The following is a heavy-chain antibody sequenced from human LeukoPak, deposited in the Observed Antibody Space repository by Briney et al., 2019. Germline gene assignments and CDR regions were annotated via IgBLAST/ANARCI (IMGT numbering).Heavy chain of an antibody. CDR1: GFTFSSYA. CDR3: AKPAVSGWYGFDY. CDR2: ISASGGST. D-gene: IGHD6-19*01. J-gene: IGHJ4*02. Sequence: GGSLRLSCAASGFTFSSYAMSWVRQAPGKGLEWVSAISASGGSTYYADSVKGRFTISRDNSKNTLFLQMNSLRAEDTAVYYCAKPAVSGWYGFDYWGQGTLVTVSS. V-gene: IGHV3-23*01.